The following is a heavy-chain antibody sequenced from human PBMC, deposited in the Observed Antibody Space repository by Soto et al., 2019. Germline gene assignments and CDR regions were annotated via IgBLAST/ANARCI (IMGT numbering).Heavy chain of an antibody. V-gene: IGHV4-59*01. CDR1: GGSISSYY. Sequence: SETLSLICTVSGGSISSYYWSWIRQPPGKGLEWIGYIYYSGSTNYNPSLKSRVTISVDTSKNQFSLKLSSVTAADTAVYYCARRNYGDYFDYWGQGTLVTVSS. D-gene: IGHD4-17*01. CDR2: IYYSGST. CDR3: ARRNYGDYFDY. J-gene: IGHJ4*02.